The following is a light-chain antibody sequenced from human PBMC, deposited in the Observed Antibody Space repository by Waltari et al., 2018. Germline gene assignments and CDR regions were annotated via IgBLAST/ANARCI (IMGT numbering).Light chain of an antibody. V-gene: IGKV1-39*01. Sequence: DIQMTQSPASLSASVGDRVTITCRTSQTVTTYLNWFQMKPGKAPKLLIYIASNLHSGVPSRFSGNGSGTDFTLTITSLQPEDFATYFCQQSYSFPYTFGQGTKLEI. J-gene: IGKJ2*01. CDR1: QTVTTY. CDR3: QQSYSFPYT. CDR2: IAS.